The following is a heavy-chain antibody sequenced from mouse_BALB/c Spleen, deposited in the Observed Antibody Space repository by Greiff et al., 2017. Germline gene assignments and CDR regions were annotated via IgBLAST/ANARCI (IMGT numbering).Heavy chain of an antibody. J-gene: IGHJ4*01. D-gene: IGHD2-1*01. V-gene: IGHV7-3*02. CDR1: GFTFTDYY. CDR3: ARGTGGNYLMDY. Sequence: EVKLVESGGGLVQPGGSLRLSCATSGFTFTDYYMSWVRQPPGKALEWLGFIRNKANGYTTEYSASVKGRFTISRDNSQSILYLQMNTLRAEDSATYYCARGTGGNYLMDYWGQGTSVTVSS. CDR2: IRNKANGYTT.